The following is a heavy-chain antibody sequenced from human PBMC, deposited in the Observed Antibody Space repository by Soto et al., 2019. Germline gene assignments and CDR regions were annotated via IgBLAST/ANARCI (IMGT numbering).Heavy chain of an antibody. Sequence: PWGSLRLSCAASGFTFSSYEMNWFRQAPGKGLEWVSYISSSGSTIYYADSVKGRFTISRDNAKNSLYLQMNSLRAEDTAVYYCARDFMDVLATLKHLPGAWFYPRAQRTLVTVSA. CDR1: GFTFSSYE. CDR3: ARDFMDVLATLKHLPGAWFYP. V-gene: IGHV3-48*03. D-gene: IGHD5-12*01. CDR2: ISSSGSTI. J-gene: IGHJ5*02.